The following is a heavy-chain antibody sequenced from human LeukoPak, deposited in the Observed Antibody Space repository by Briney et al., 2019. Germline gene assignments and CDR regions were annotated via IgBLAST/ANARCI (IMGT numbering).Heavy chain of an antibody. CDR3: ARAAEWLRFRESFDY. CDR1: GYTFTGYY. Sequence: ASVKVSCKASGYTFTGYYMHWVRQAPGQGLEWMGWINPNSGGTNYAQKFQGRVTMTRDTSISTAYMELSRLRSDDTAVYYCARAAEWLRFRESFDYWGQGTLVTVSS. J-gene: IGHJ4*02. CDR2: INPNSGGT. V-gene: IGHV1-2*02. D-gene: IGHD5-12*01.